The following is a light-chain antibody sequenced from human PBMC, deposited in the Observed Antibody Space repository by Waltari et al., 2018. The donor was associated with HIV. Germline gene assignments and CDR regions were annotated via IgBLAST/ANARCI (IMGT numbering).Light chain of an antibody. Sequence: QSALTQPASVSGSPGQSITFSCTGTSSDIGSYNLVSWYQQHPGKAPKLMIYEVSKRPSGVSNRFSGSKSGNTASLTISGLQAEDEADYYCCSYAGISTLYVFGTGTKVTVL. J-gene: IGLJ1*01. CDR1: SSDIGSYNL. V-gene: IGLV2-23*02. CDR3: CSYAGISTLYV. CDR2: EVS.